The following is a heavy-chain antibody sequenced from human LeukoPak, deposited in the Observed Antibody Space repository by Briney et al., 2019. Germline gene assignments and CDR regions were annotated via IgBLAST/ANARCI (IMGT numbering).Heavy chain of an antibody. Sequence: ASVKVSCKASGYTFTSYGISWVRQAPGQGLEWMGWISAYNGNTNYAQKLQGRVTMTTDTSTSTAYMELRSLRSDDTAVYYCAGATSLDTAILRDYYYGMDVWGKGTTVTVSS. V-gene: IGHV1-18*04. CDR2: ISAYNGNT. CDR1: GYTFTSYG. J-gene: IGHJ6*04. CDR3: AGATSLDTAILRDYYYGMDV. D-gene: IGHD5-18*01.